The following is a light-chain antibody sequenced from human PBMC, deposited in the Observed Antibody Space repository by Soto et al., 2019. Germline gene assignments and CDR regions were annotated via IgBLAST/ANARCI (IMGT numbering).Light chain of an antibody. CDR2: EVD. V-gene: IGLV2-14*01. J-gene: IGLJ2*01. CDR3: SSYTNKTTLVV. Sequence: QSALTQPAAVSGSPGQSITISCTGSSSDIGGFDYVSWYQQHPGKAPTLMIYEVDNRPSGVSHRFSASKSGNTASMTISGLQAEDEADYYCSSYTNKTTLVVFGGGTKLTVL. CDR1: SSDIGGFDY.